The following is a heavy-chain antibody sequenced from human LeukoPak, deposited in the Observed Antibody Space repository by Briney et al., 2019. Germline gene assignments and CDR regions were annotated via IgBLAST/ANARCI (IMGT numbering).Heavy chain of an antibody. J-gene: IGHJ4*02. D-gene: IGHD3-22*01. CDR3: ARDYHSMIVATRFDY. V-gene: IGHV3-11*01. Sequence: GGSLRLSCAASGFTFSDYYMSWIRQAPGKGLEWVSYISSSGSTIYYADSVKGRFTISRDNAKNSLYLQMNSLRAEDTAVYYCARDYHSMIVATRFDYWGQGILVTVSS. CDR2: ISSSGSTI. CDR1: GFTFSDYY.